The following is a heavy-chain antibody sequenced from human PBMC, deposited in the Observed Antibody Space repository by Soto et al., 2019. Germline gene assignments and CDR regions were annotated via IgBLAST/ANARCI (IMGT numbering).Heavy chain of an antibody. CDR1: GYSFTTYG. Sequence: QVQLVQSGAEVKKPGASVKVSCKASGYSFTTYGISWVRQAPGQGLEWMGWISDYNGNTNYVKKFQGRVTMTTDTSPRTTYMELKSLRSDDTAVYYCAREGYYSGSESYSPPRYYGMDVWGQGTTVTVS. D-gene: IGHD3-10*01. V-gene: IGHV1-18*01. CDR2: ISDYNGNT. CDR3: AREGYYSGSESYSPPRYYGMDV. J-gene: IGHJ6*02.